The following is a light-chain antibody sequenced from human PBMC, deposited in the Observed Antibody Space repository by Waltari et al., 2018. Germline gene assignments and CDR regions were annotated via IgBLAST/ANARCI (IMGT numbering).Light chain of an antibody. J-gene: IGLJ3*02. CDR1: PSDVGTYNF. V-gene: IGLV2-23*02. Sequence: QSALTQPASVSGSPGQSITLSCTGTPSDVGTYNFVSWYQQHPGKAPKLIIYEVNQRPSGVSNRFSGSKSGNTAALTISGLQIEDEAYYYCCSFVTGDTWVFGGGTKVAVL. CDR3: CSFVTGDTWV. CDR2: EVN.